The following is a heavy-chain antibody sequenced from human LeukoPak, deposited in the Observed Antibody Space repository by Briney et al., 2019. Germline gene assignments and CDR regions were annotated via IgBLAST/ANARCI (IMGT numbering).Heavy chain of an antibody. CDR2: ISYDGSNK. CDR3: ARREEERLRPVGSFDY. J-gene: IGHJ4*02. Sequence: SLRLSCAASGFTFSSYAMHWVRQAPGKGLEWVAVISYDGSNKYYADSVKGRFTISRDNSKNTLYLQMNSLRAEDTAVYYCARREEERLRPVGSFDYWGQGTLVTVSS. D-gene: IGHD1-26*01. V-gene: IGHV3-30-3*01. CDR1: GFTFSSYA.